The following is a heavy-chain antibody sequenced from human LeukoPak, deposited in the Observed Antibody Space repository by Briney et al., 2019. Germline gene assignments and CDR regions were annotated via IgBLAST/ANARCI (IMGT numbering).Heavy chain of an antibody. CDR1: GCTFSSYW. J-gene: IGHJ6*03. CDR3: ARVIRYSYGYEYYYYMDV. CDR2: INSYGSST. D-gene: IGHD5-18*01. V-gene: IGHV3-74*01. Sequence: GGSLRLSCAASGCTFSSYWMHWVRKAPAKGQVLVSRINSYGSSTSYADSVQGRCTISRDNAKNTLYLQMNSLRAEDTAVYYCARVIRYSYGYEYYYYMDVWGKGTTVTISS.